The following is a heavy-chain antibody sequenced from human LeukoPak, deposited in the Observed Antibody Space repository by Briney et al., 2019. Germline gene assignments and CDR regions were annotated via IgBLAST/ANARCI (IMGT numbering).Heavy chain of an antibody. D-gene: IGHD1/OR15-1a*01. CDR3: AGGNSMDV. CDR2: IKSDGSGI. CDR1: GFTFSNYR. J-gene: IGHJ6*04. V-gene: IGHV3-7*03. Sequence: GGSLRLSCAASGFTFSNYRMNWVRQAPGKGLEGVANIKSDGSGISYVDSVKGRFIISRDNARNSLYLQMNSLRVEDTAVYFCAGGNSMDVWGKGTAVTASS.